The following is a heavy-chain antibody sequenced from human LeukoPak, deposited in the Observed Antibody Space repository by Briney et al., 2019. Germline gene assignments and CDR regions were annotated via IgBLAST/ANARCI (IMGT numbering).Heavy chain of an antibody. CDR3: KRGPDARGPNGPNXFDX. V-gene: IGHV3-20*04. D-gene: IGHD2-8*01. J-gene: IGHJ5*02. Sequence: GGSLRLSCVASGFSFDDYGMHWVRQTPGKRLEWVSGINWDGESTGYADSLKGRFTISRDNTENSLFLQMNSLRAEDTALYYCKRGPDARGPNGPNXFDXWGQGXLVTV. CDR2: INWDGEST. CDR1: GFSFDDYG.